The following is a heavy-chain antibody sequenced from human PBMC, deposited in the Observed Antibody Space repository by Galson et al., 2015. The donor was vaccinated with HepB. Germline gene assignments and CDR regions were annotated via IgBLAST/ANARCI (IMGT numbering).Heavy chain of an antibody. CDR2: ISSSSSYT. V-gene: IGHV3-11*06. Sequence: SLRLSCAASGFTFSDYYMSWIRQAPGKGLEWVSYISSSSSYTNYADSVKGRFTISRDNAKNSLYLQMNSLRAEDTAVYYCARDPSRDIAVADYWGQGTPVTVSS. CDR3: ARDPSRDIAVADY. D-gene: IGHD6-19*01. J-gene: IGHJ4*02. CDR1: GFTFSDYY.